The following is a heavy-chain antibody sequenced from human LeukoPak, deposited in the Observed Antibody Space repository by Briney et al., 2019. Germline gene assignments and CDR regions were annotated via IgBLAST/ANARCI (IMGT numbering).Heavy chain of an antibody. Sequence: SETLSLTCTVSGGSISNYYWSWIRQPPGKGLEWIGNIYYSGSTDYNPSLKSRVTISVDTSKNQFSLKLSSVTAADTAFYYCARGDGYIRYWGQGTLVTVSS. CDR3: ARGDGYIRY. D-gene: IGHD5-24*01. CDR1: GGSISNYY. V-gene: IGHV4-59*01. J-gene: IGHJ4*02. CDR2: IYYSGST.